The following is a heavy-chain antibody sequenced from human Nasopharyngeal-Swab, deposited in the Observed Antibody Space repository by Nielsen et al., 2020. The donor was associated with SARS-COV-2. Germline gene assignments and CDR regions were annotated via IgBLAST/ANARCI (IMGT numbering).Heavy chain of an antibody. Sequence: SGPTLVKPTQTLTLTCSFSGFSLTSGVGVAWIRQPPGKALEWLAFIYWDDDKRCSPSLKSRLTITKDTSKNQVLLTMTNLGPVDTATYYCAHRRSTFYDGSGSFDYWGQGTQVTVSS. D-gene: IGHD3-10*01. CDR3: AHRRSTFYDGSGSFDY. CDR1: GFSLTSGVG. V-gene: IGHV2-5*02. CDR2: IYWDDDK. J-gene: IGHJ4*02.